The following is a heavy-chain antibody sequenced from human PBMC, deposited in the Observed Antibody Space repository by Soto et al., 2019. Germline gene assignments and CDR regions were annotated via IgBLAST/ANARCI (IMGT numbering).Heavy chain of an antibody. D-gene: IGHD6-25*01. J-gene: IGHJ6*02. CDR2: INYSGST. V-gene: IGHV4-31*03. Sequence: SETLSLTCTVSGGSINSGGYYWSWIRQHPGKGLEWIGYINYSGSTNYNASLKSRVIISRDTSKNQFSLKLSSVTAADTAVYYCARVYSTGYYGMDVWGQGTTVTVSS. CDR3: ARVYSTGYYGMDV. CDR1: GGSINSGGYY.